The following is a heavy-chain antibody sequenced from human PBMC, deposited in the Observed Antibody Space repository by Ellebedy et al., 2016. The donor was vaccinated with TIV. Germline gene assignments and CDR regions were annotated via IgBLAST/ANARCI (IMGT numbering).Heavy chain of an antibody. CDR2: MKSKTDGGTP. J-gene: IGHJ4*02. CDR3: TTDRGIAIRPLFDS. CDR1: GLTVSNVY. D-gene: IGHD6-6*01. Sequence: GGSLRLSCAVSGLTVSNVYMGWVRQAPGKGLEWVGRMKSKTDGGTPDYAAPIEGRFTISRDDSKNTLYLQMNSLKTEDTAVYYCTTDRGIAIRPLFDSWGQGTLVTVSS. V-gene: IGHV3-15*01.